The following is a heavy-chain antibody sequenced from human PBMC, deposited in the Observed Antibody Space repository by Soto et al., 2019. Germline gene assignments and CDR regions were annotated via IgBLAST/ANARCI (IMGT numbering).Heavy chain of an antibody. CDR3: AKEPATAKPEGVDF. CDR2: INPNSGGT. Sequence: ASVKVSCKASGYTFSDYYIHWVRQAPGQGLEWMGWINPNSGGTKYAPKFQGGVTMTRDTSITTAYMELRRLRSGDTAVYYCAKEPATAKPEGVDFWGQGTLVTVSS. V-gene: IGHV1-2*02. J-gene: IGHJ4*02. CDR1: GYTFSDYY. D-gene: IGHD1-1*01.